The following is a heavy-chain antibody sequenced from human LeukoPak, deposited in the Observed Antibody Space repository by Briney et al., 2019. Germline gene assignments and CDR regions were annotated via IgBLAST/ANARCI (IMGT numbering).Heavy chain of an antibody. J-gene: IGHJ4*02. V-gene: IGHV3-7*01. CDR2: IKQDGSEK. Sequence: PGGSLRLSCAASGFTFSSYWMSWVRQAPGKGLEWVANIKQDGSEKYYVDSVKGRSTISRDNAKNSLYLQMNSLRAEDTAVYYCARVGVDYDFWSGYYPTYYFDYWGQGTLVTVSA. D-gene: IGHD3-3*01. CDR1: GFTFSSYW. CDR3: ARVGVDYDFWSGYYPTYYFDY.